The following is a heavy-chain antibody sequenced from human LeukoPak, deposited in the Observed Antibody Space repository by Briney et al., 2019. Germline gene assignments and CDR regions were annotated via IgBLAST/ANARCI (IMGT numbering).Heavy chain of an antibody. CDR3: ARRPRGQQLVFD. J-gene: IGHJ4*02. D-gene: IGHD6-13*01. CDR1: GGSISSSSYY. Sequence: SSETLSLTCTVSGGSISSSSYYWGWIRQPPGKGLEWIGSIYYSGSTYYNPSLKSRVTISVDTSKNQFSLKLSSVTAADTAVYYCARRPRGQQLVFDWGQGTLVTVSS. V-gene: IGHV4-39*01. CDR2: IYYSGST.